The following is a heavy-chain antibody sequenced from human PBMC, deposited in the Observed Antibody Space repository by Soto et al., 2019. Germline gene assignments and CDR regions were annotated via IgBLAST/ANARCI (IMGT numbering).Heavy chain of an antibody. Sequence: SSETLSLTCTVSGGSISSSSYYWGWIRQPPGKGLEWIGSIYYSGSTYYNPSLKSRVTISVDTSKNQFSLKLSSVTAADTAVYYCARHLSYYYGMDVWGQGTTVTVSS. CDR3: ARHLSYYYGMDV. J-gene: IGHJ6*02. V-gene: IGHV4-39*01. CDR2: IYYSGST. CDR1: GGSISSSSYY.